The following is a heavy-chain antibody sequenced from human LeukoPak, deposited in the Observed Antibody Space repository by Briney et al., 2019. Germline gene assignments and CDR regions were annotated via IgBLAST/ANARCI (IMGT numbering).Heavy chain of an antibody. Sequence: ASVKVSCKASGYTVTSYGISWVRQAPGQGLEWMGWISAYNGNTNYAQKLQGRVTMTTDTSTSTAYMELRSLRSDDTAVYYCARVWFGELKTDDAFDIWGQGTMVTVSS. CDR2: ISAYNGNT. CDR3: ARVWFGELKTDDAFDI. J-gene: IGHJ3*02. V-gene: IGHV1-18*01. CDR1: GYTVTSYG. D-gene: IGHD3-10*01.